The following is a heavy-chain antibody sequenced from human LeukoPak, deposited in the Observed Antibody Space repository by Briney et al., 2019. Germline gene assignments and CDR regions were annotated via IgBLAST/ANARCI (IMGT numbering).Heavy chain of an antibody. J-gene: IGHJ4*02. Sequence: XINPSGGSTSYAQKFQGRVTMTRDTSTSTVYMELSSLRSEDTAVYYCARQLEWELLSTFDYWGQGTLVTVSS. V-gene: IGHV1-46*01. CDR2: INPSGGST. D-gene: IGHD1-26*01. CDR3: ARQLEWELLSTFDY.